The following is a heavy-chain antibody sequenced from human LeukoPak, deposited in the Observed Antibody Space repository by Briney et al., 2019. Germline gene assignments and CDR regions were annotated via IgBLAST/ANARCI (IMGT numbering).Heavy chain of an antibody. D-gene: IGHD3-22*01. CDR1: GFTFSSYA. CDR3: AKDRSSGYFYYFDY. V-gene: IGHV3-23*01. Sequence: GGSLRLSCAASGFTFSSYAMSWVRQAPGKWLEWVSAISGSGGSTYYADSVKGRLTISRDNSKNTLYLQMNSLRAEDTAVYYCAKDRSSGYFYYFDYWGQGTLVTVSS. CDR2: ISGSGGST. J-gene: IGHJ4*02.